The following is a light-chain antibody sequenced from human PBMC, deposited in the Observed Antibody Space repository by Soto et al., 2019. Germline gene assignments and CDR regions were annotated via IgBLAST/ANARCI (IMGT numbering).Light chain of an antibody. CDR3: VLYMGNGIWV. Sequence: QTVVTQEPSFSVSRGTTVTLTCALNYGSVSTNYFASWYQQTPGQAPRTLIYNTNTRSSGVPDRFSGSILGSKAALTIPGAQADDESDYYCVLYMGNGIWVFGGVTKLTVL. CDR2: NTN. J-gene: IGLJ3*02. CDR1: YGSVSTNYF. V-gene: IGLV8-61*01.